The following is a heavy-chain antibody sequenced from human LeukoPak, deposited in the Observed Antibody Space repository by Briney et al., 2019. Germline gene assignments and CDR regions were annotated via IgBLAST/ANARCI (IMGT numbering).Heavy chain of an antibody. CDR1: GDSVSSNSAA. V-gene: IGHV6-1*01. CDR2: TYYRSKWYN. Sequence: SQTLSLTCAISGDSVSSNSAAWNWIRQSPSRGLEWLGRTYYRSKWYNDYAVSVKSRITINPDTSKNQFSLQLNSVTPEDTAVYYCAREEDSGSASYYYGMDVWGQGTTVTVSS. CDR3: AREEDSGSASYYYGMDV. D-gene: IGHD6-19*01. J-gene: IGHJ6*02.